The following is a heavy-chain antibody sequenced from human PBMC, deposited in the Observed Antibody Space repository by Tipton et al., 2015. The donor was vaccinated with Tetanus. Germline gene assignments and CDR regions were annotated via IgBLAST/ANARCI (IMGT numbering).Heavy chain of an antibody. CDR2: TYYRSKRNN. CDR3: ARGERGALEI. V-gene: IGHV6-1*01. Sequence: GLVKPSQTLSLTCAISGDSVSSNSAAWNWIRQSPSRGLEWLGRTYYRSKRNNEYAVSVKSRLTINPDTSKNQVSLQLNSVTPDDTAVYYCARGERGALEIWGQGTLVTVSS. J-gene: IGHJ3*02. CDR1: GDSVSSNSAA.